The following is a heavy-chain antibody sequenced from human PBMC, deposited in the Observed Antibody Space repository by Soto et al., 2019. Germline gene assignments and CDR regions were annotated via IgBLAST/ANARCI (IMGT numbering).Heavy chain of an antibody. J-gene: IGHJ6*02. V-gene: IGHV1-18*04. Sequence: GGSVKVSCKASGYTFTSYGITWVRQAPGQGREWMGWITAYNGNTNYAQKLQGRVTMTTDTSTSTAYMELRSLRSDDTAVYYCARDYPGLSGRYYPGLPYDYGMDVWGQGTTVTVSS. CDR3: ARDYPGLSGRYYPGLPYDYGMDV. CDR1: GYTFTSYG. D-gene: IGHD3-10*01. CDR2: ITAYNGNT.